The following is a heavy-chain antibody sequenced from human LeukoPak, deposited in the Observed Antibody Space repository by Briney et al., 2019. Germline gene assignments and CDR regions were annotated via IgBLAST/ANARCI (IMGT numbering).Heavy chain of an antibody. D-gene: IGHD4-17*01. CDR1: GGSISSYY. J-gene: IGHJ5*02. V-gene: IGHV4-59*01. Sequence: PSETLSLTCTVSGGSISSYYWSWIRQPPGKGLEWIGYIYYSGSTNYNPSLKSRVTISVDTSKNQFSLRLSSVTAADTALYYCARWNFGDYVPWFDPWGQGTLVTVSS. CDR3: ARWNFGDYVPWFDP. CDR2: IYYSGST.